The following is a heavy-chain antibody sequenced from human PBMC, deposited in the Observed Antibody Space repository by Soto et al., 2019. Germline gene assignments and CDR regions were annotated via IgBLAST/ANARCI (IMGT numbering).Heavy chain of an antibody. CDR2: ISGSGSST. J-gene: IGHJ6*02. V-gene: IGHV3-23*01. Sequence: GGSLRLSCAASGFTFSSYAMSWVRQAPGKGLEWVSAISGSGSSTYYADSVKGRFTISRDNSKNTLYLQMNSLRAEDTAVYYCAKGGGSSSLYYYGMDVWGQGTTVTVSS. CDR3: AKGGGSSSLYYYGMDV. D-gene: IGHD6-6*01. CDR1: GFTFSSYA.